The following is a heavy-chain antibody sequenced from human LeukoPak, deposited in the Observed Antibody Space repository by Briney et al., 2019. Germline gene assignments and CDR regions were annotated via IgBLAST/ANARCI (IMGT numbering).Heavy chain of an antibody. CDR2: IYYSGSN. Sequence: PSETLSLTCTVSGGSISSHYWSWIRQPPGKGLEWIGYIYYSGSNNYNPSLKSRVTISVDTSKNQFSLKLSSVTAADTAVYYCARDSSSWYLDAFDIWGQGTMVTVSS. D-gene: IGHD6-13*01. V-gene: IGHV4-59*11. CDR1: GGSISSHY. CDR3: ARDSSSWYLDAFDI. J-gene: IGHJ3*02.